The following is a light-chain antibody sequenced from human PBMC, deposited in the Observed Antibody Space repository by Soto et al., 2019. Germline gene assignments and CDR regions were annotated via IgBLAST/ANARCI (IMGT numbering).Light chain of an antibody. CDR3: QQRNSYPIT. Sequence: DIQLTQSPSLLSASVGDRVTITCRASQGIGSSLAWYHQKAGKDPKLLIHTASTLQSGVPSRFSGSASGTEFTITSTSLQPEDFATYYCQQRNSYPITFGQGTRLEIK. V-gene: IGKV1-9*01. CDR2: TAS. CDR1: QGIGSS. J-gene: IGKJ5*01.